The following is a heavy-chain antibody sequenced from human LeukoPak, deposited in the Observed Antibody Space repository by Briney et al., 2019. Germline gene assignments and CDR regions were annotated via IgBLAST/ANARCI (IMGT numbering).Heavy chain of an antibody. CDR1: GYTFTIYG. Sequence: ASVTVSFKASGYTFTIYGISWVRQAPGQGVEWMGWISAYNGNTNYAQKLQGRGTMTTDTSTSTAYMELRSLRSDDTAVYYCAREGDYGDSFSFDYWGQGTLVTVSS. CDR2: ISAYNGNT. V-gene: IGHV1-18*01. CDR3: AREGDYGDSFSFDY. J-gene: IGHJ4*02. D-gene: IGHD4-17*01.